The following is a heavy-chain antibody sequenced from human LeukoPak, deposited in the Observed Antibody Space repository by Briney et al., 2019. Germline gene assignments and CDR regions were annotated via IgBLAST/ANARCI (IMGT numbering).Heavy chain of an antibody. CDR3: ASRGTTGSWFDP. CDR1: GFTVSSND. D-gene: IGHD1-7*01. CDR2: ISSSSSYT. Sequence: SGGSLRLSCAASGFTVSSNDMSWVRQAPGKGLEWVSYISSSSSYTNYADSVKGRFTISRDNAKNSLYLQMNSLRAEDTAVYYCASRGTTGSWFDPWGQGTLVTVSS. V-gene: IGHV3-11*06. J-gene: IGHJ5*02.